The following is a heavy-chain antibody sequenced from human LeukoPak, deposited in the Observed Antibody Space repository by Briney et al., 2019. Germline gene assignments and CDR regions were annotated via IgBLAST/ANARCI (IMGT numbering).Heavy chain of an antibody. CDR1: GYTFTNYW. D-gene: IGHD3-22*01. CDR2: IYPGDSDT. V-gene: IGHV5-51*01. J-gene: IGHJ4*02. CDR3: ARRQGIVGILFNY. Sequence: GESLKISCKGSGYTFTNYWIGWVRQMPGKGLEWMGIIYPGDSDTRYSPFFQGQVTISADKSISTAYLQWSSLKASDTAMYYCARRQGIVGILFNYWGQGTLVTVSS.